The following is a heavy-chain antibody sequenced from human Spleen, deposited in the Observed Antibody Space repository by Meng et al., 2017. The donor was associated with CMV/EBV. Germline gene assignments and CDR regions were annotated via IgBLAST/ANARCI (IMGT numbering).Heavy chain of an antibody. CDR2: IYYSGST. V-gene: IGHV4-30-4*08. CDR1: VGSISSGDYY. D-gene: IGHD3-22*01. J-gene: IGHJ4*02. CDR3: ASQQTNYYDSSGHTTDY. Sequence: RQEAPDPGLLKHSKTPSLTCTGSVGSISSGDYYWSWIRQPPGKGLEWIGYIYYSGSTYYNPSLKSRVTISVDTSKNQFSLKLSSVTAADTAVYYCASQQTNYYDSSGHTTDYWGQGTLVTVSS.